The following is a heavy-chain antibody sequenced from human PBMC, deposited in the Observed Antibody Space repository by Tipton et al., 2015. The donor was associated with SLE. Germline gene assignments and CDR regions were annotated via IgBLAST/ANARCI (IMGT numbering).Heavy chain of an antibody. V-gene: IGHV3-30*02. J-gene: IGHJ4*02. Sequence: SLRLSCAASGFTFSNYGMHWVRQAPGKGLEWVAFIRYDGINTYYADSVKGRFTISRDKSKNTLYLQMNSLRAEDTAVYYCAKQSSSYYFDYWGQGTLVTVSS. CDR2: IRYDGINT. D-gene: IGHD6-13*01. CDR3: AKQSSSYYFDY. CDR1: GFTFSNYG.